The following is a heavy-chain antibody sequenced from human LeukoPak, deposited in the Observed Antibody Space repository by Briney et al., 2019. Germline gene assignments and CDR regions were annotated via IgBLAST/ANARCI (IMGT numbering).Heavy chain of an antibody. Sequence: ASVKVSCKVSGYTLTELSMHWVRQAPGKGLEWMGGFDPEDGETIYAQKFQGRVTMTEDTSTDTAYMELSSLRSEDTAVYYCARTKIAIAIVVVPAAMRLGAFDIWGQGTMVTVSS. J-gene: IGHJ3*02. V-gene: IGHV1-24*01. D-gene: IGHD2-2*01. CDR3: ARTKIAIAIVVVPAAMRLGAFDI. CDR2: FDPEDGET. CDR1: GYTLTELS.